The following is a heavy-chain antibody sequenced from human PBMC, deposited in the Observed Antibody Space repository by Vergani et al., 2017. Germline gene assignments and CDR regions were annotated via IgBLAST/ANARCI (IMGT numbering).Heavy chain of an antibody. CDR3: VRAECCTGIDYSTRFDS. D-gene: IGHD2-8*02. V-gene: IGHV3-74*03. CDR1: GFSFNPYW. J-gene: IGHJ5*01. CDR2: IDEYGNRA. Sequence: EVQLVESGGGSVQSGGSLRLSCVASGFSFNPYWMHWVRPVPGKGRVWVARIDEYGNRATYGDFETGRFTISRDNAKNTVFLQMNNLRADAAGVCYCVRAECCTGIDYSTRFDSWGQGALITVSS.